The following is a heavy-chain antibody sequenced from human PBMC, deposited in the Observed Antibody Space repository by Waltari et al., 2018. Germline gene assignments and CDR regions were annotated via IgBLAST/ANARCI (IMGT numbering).Heavy chain of an antibody. V-gene: IGHV4-4*07. CDR3: ARENFRQLLNYFDY. D-gene: IGHD2-2*01. Sequence: QVQLQESGPGLVKPSETLSLTCTVSGGSISSYYWSWIRQPAGKGLEWIGRIYTSGSTNFHPSLKSRVTMSVDTSKNQFSLKLSSVTAADTAVYYCARENFRQLLNYFDYWGQGTLVTVSS. J-gene: IGHJ4*02. CDR1: GGSISSYY. CDR2: IYTSGST.